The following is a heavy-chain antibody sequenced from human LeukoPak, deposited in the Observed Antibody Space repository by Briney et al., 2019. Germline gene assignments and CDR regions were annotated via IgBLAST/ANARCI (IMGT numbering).Heavy chain of an antibody. Sequence: ASVTVSYKASGYTFTVYYMHWVRQAPGQGREWMGWINPNSGGTNYAQKFQGRVTMTRDTSISTAYMELSRLRSDDTAVYYCARVDSAIYSSEHYYYYGMDVWGQGTTVTVSS. CDR2: INPNSGGT. CDR1: GYTFTVYY. J-gene: IGHJ6*02. D-gene: IGHD6-25*01. V-gene: IGHV1-2*02. CDR3: ARVDSAIYSSEHYYYYGMDV.